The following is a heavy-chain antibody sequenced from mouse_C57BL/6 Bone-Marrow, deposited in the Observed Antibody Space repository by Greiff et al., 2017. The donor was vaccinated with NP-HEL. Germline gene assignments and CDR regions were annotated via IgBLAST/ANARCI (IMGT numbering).Heavy chain of an antibody. Sequence: VQVVESGAELVKPGASVKISCKASGYAFSSYWMNWVKQRPGKGLEWIGQIYPGDGDTNYNGKFKGKATLTADKSSSTAYMQLSSLTSEDSAVYFCAKYLDGYPWYFDVWGTGTTVTVSS. CDR2: IYPGDGDT. V-gene: IGHV1-80*01. D-gene: IGHD2-3*01. CDR1: GYAFSSYW. J-gene: IGHJ1*03. CDR3: AKYLDGYPWYFDV.